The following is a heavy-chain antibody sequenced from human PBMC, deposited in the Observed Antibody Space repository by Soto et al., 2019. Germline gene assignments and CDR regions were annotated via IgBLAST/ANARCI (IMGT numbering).Heavy chain of an antibody. CDR3: ARSYSSSWYS. CDR2: ISLSRGYT. J-gene: IGHJ4*02. CDR1: GCNFSDFY. D-gene: IGHD6-13*01. Sequence: GGSLRLSSAASGCNFSDFYMSWIRQAPGKGLEWVSYISLSRGYTSYADSVKGRFTISRDNAKNTLYLQMNSLRAEDTAVYYCARSYSSSWYSWGQGTLVTVSS. V-gene: IGHV3-11*06.